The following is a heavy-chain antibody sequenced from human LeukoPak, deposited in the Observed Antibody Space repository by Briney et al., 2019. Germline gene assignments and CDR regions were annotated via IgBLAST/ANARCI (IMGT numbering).Heavy chain of an antibody. CDR2: ISSSSSYI. V-gene: IGHV3-21*01. Sequence: GGSLRLSCAASGFTFSSYSMNWVRQAPGKGPEWVSSISSSSSYIYYADSVKGRFTISRDNAKNSLYLQMNSLRAEDTAVYYCARDEVYDRYYYYYYMDVWGKGTTVTVSS. CDR3: ARDEVYDRYYYYYYMDV. J-gene: IGHJ6*03. CDR1: GFTFSSYS. D-gene: IGHD2/OR15-2a*01.